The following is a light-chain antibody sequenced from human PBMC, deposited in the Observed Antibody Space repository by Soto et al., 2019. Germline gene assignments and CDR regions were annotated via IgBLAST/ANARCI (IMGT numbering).Light chain of an antibody. CDR3: QDYGSSPQT. V-gene: IGKV3-20*01. CDR1: QRISSNY. CDR2: AAS. Sequence: DIVLTQSPGTLSLSPGERATLSCRASQRISSNYLGWYQQKPGQAPRLLIYAASSRATGIPDRFSGSGSGTDFTLTISRLEPEDFEVYYCQDYGSSPQTFGQGTKVEI. J-gene: IGKJ1*01.